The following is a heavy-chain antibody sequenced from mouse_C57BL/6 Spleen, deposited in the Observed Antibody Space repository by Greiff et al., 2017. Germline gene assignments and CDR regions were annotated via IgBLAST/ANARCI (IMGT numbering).Heavy chain of an antibody. J-gene: IGHJ3*01. CDR1: GYTFTGYW. CDR3: ARGPDSSGSGAY. CDR2: ILPGSGST. Sequence: QVQLQQSGAELMKPGASVKLSCKATGYTFTGYWIEWVKQRPGHGLEWIGEILPGSGSTNYNAKFKGKATFTADTSSNTAYMQLSSLTTEDSAIYYCARGPDSSGSGAYWGQGTLVTVSA. V-gene: IGHV1-9*01. D-gene: IGHD3-2*02.